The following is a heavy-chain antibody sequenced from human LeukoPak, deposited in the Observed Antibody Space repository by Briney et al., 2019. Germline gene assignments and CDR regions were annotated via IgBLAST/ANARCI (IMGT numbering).Heavy chain of an antibody. D-gene: IGHD3-9*01. V-gene: IGHV4-61*02. J-gene: IGHJ4*02. Sequence: PSETLSLTCTVSGGSISSGSYYWSWIRQPAGKGLEWIGRIYTSGSTDYNPSLKSRVTISVDTSKNQFSLKLSSVTAADTAVYYCARYRRYFDWEDYWGQGTLVTVSS. CDR2: IYTSGST. CDR3: ARYRRYFDWEDY. CDR1: GGSISSGSYY.